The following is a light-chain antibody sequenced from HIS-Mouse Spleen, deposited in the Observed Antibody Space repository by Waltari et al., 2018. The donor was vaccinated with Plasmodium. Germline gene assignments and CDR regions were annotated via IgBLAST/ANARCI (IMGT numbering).Light chain of an antibody. J-gene: IGLJ3*02. CDR3: QSADSSGTPNWV. CDR2: KAS. V-gene: IGLV3-25*03. Sequence: SYELTQPPSVSVSPGQTARITCSGDALPKHYAYWYQQKPGQAPVLVGNKASERPSGIPELFSGSSSGTTVTLTISGVQAEDEADYYCQSADSSGTPNWVFGGGTKLTVL. CDR1: ALPKHY.